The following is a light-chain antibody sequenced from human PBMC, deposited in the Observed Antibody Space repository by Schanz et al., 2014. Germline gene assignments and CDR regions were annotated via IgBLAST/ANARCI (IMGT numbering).Light chain of an antibody. Sequence: EIVLTQSPDTLSSSPGERATLSCRASQSVNSNLAWYQQKPGQAPRLLIYGASTRATGVPARFSGSGSGTDFTLTISRLEPEDFAVYYCQQYGSSPLTFGGGTKVEIK. V-gene: IGKV3-20*01. CDR2: GAS. CDR1: QSVNSN. J-gene: IGKJ4*01. CDR3: QQYGSSPLT.